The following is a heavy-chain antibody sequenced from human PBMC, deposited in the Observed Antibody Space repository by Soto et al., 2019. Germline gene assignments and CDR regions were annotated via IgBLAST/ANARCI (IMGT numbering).Heavy chain of an antibody. J-gene: IGHJ6*02. V-gene: IGHV4-61*01. CDR2: IYYSGST. CDR1: GGSVSSGSYY. D-gene: IGHD1-26*01. Sequence: SETLSLTCTVSGGSVSSGSYYWSWIRQPPGKGLECIGYIYYSGSTNYNPSLKSRVTISVDKSKNQFSLKLSSVTAADTAVYYCARVSGSYYYGMDAWGQGTTVTVSS. CDR3: ARVSGSYYYGMDA.